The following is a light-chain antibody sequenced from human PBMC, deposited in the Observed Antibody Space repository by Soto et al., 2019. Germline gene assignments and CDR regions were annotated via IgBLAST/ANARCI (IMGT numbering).Light chain of an antibody. J-gene: IGLJ1*01. CDR2: DVS. V-gene: IGLV2-14*03. Sequence: QSVLTQPASVSGSPGQSITISCTGTSSDDGSYNYVSWYQHHPGKAPKLMIYDVSNRPSGVSNRFSGSKSGNTASLSISGLQPEDEADYYCSSYRTSNTRQIVCGTGTKVTVL. CDR3: SSYRTSNTRQIV. CDR1: SSDDGSYNY.